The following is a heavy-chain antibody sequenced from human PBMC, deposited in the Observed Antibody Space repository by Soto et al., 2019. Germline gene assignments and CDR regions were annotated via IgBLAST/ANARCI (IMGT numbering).Heavy chain of an antibody. CDR3: ARDPFGSGYYYKVNY. D-gene: IGHD3-22*01. CDR1: GYTFTSYA. J-gene: IGHJ4*02. V-gene: IGHV1-3*01. Sequence: GASVKVSCKASGYTFTSYAMHWVRQAPGQRLEWMGWINAGNGNTKYSQKFQGRVTITRDTSASTAYMELSSLRSEDTAVYYCARDPFGSGYYYKVNYWGQGTLVTVSS. CDR2: INAGNGNT.